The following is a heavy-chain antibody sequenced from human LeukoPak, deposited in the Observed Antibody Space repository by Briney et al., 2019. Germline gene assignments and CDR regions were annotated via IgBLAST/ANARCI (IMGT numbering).Heavy chain of an antibody. CDR2: IHPSGST. D-gene: IGHD5-24*01. J-gene: IGHJ4*02. CDR1: GGSLTIGYYY. V-gene: IGHV4-31*03. Sequence: SETLSLTCTVSGGSLTIGYYYWTWIRQYPGKGLEWIGCIHPSGSTDYNPSLKSRVTMSLDTSQNQFSLKLTSVTAADTAIYYCARGQDAFKTGYWGQGTLVTVSS. CDR3: ARGQDAFKTGY.